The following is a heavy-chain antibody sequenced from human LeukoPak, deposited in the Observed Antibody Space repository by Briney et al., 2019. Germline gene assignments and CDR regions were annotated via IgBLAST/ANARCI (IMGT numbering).Heavy chain of an antibody. CDR1: GYTLTELS. CDR3: ATLPFLPGRAAAGYYYFDY. V-gene: IGHV1-24*01. CDR2: FDPEDGET. J-gene: IGHJ4*02. Sequence: GASVKVSCKVSGYTLTELSMHWVRQAPGKGLEWMGGFDPEDGETIYAQKFQGRVTMTEDTSTDTAYMELSSLRSEDTAVYYCATLPFLPGRAAAGYYYFDYWGQGTLVTVSS. D-gene: IGHD6-13*01.